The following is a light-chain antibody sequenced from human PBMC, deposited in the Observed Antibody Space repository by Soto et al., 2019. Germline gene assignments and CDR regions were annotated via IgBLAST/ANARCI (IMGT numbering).Light chain of an antibody. Sequence: GLTQAPGTLSLSPGERATLSCRSSQSVSSGYLAWYQQKPGQAPRLLIYGSSSRATGTPDRFSGSGSGTDFTLTVSRLEPEDFAVYYCQQYGTSPQTFGQGTKVAIK. CDR2: GSS. V-gene: IGKV3-20*01. CDR1: QSVSSGY. J-gene: IGKJ1*01. CDR3: QQYGTSPQT.